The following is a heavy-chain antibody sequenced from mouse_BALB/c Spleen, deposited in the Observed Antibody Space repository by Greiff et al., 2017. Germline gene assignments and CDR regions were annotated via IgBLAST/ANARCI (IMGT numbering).Heavy chain of an antibody. V-gene: IGHV3-8*02. CDR1: GDSFTSGY. CDR3: ARSRTGAYFDV. Sequence: VQLKESGPSLVKPSQTLSLTCSVTGDSFTSGYWNWIGKFPGNTLEYIGYISYSGSTYYNPSLKSRISITRDTSKNQYYLQLNSVTTEDTATYDCARSRTGAYFDVWGAGTTVTVSS. J-gene: IGHJ1*01. CDR2: ISYSGST.